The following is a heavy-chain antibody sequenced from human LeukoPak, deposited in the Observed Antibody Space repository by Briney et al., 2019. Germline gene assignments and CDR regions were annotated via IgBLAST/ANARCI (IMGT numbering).Heavy chain of an antibody. J-gene: IGHJ4*02. V-gene: IGHV1-8*01. CDR2: MNPNSGNT. CDR1: GHTFTSYD. D-gene: IGHD3-3*01. CDR3: ARGWSYYDFWSGYPRLYYFDY. Sequence: ASVKVSCKASGHTFTSYDINWVRQATGQGLEWMGWMNPNSGNTGYAQKFQGRVTMTRNTSISTAYMELSSLRSEDTAVYYCARGWSYYDFWSGYPRLYYFDYWGQGTLVTVSS.